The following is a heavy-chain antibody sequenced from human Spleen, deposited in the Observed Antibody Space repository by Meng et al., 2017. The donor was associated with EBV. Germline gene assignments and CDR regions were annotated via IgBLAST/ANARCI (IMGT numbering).Heavy chain of an antibody. V-gene: IGHV4-39*01. J-gene: IGHJ5*02. D-gene: IGHD3-10*01. CDR3: ARLEGDGTGSYFVT. Sequence: HPQRQEPGPGLVRPSETLSVPCTVSRGSITSSSFYWGWVRQPPGKGLEWIGSLYYNGSTFYSLSLNRRVTISADTSRRQFSLKFNSVTPADTAVYFCARLEGDGTGSYFVTWGQGTLVTVSS. CDR2: LYYNGST. CDR1: RGSITSSSFY.